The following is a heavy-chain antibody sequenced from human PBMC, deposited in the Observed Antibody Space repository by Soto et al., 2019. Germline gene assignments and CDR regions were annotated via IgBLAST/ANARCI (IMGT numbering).Heavy chain of an antibody. CDR2: IYNSGST. J-gene: IGHJ6*02. V-gene: IGHV4-59*01. Sequence: QVQLQESGPGLVKASETLSLTCTVSAGSISSYYWGWIRQSPGKGLEWIGYIYNSGSTNYNPSLKSPLTMSVDTSKNQLSLKLSSVTSADTAVYYCARIIRTLAWDGVDVWGQGTRVTV. D-gene: IGHD3-10*01. CDR1: AGSISSYY. CDR3: ARIIRTLAWDGVDV.